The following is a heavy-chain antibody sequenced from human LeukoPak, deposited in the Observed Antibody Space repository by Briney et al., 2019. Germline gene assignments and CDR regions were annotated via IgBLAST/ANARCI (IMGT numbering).Heavy chain of an antibody. J-gene: IGHJ6*03. D-gene: IGHD2-15*01. CDR3: ANVARGGYYYMDV. V-gene: IGHV4-61*08. Sequence: SQTLSLTCTVSGGSISSGGYYWSWIRQPPGKGLEWSGYIYYSGSTNYNPSLKSRVTISVATSKNQFSLKLSSVTAAATAVYYCANVARGGYYYMDVWGKGTTVTASS. CDR2: IYYSGST. CDR1: GGSISSGGYY.